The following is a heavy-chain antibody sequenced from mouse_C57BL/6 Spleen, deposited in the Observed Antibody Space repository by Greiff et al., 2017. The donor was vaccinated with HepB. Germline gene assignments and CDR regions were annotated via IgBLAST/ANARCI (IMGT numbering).Heavy chain of an antibody. CDR2: INPSSGYT. CDR1: GYTFTSYW. J-gene: IGHJ1*03. Sequence: VQLQQSGAELAKPGASVKLSCKASGYTFTSYWMHWVKQRPGQGLEWIGYINPSSGYTKYNQKFKDKATLTADKSSSPAYMQLSSLTYEDSAVYYCARGSLLVPGRAGWDLDVWGTGTTVTVS. D-gene: IGHD3-3*01. V-gene: IGHV1-7*01. CDR3: ARGSLLVPGRAGWDLDV.